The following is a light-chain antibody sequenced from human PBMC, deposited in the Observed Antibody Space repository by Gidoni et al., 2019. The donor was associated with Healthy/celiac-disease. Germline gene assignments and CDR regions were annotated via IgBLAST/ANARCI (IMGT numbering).Light chain of an antibody. CDR1: QSVSSSY. CDR3: QQYGSSPPVYT. Sequence: EIVLQQSPGTLSLSPGERATLSCRASQSVSSSYLAWYQQKPGQAPRLLIYGASSRATGIPDRFSGSGSGTDFTLTISRLEPEDFAVYYCQQYGSSPPVYTFGQGTKLEIK. CDR2: GAS. J-gene: IGKJ2*01. V-gene: IGKV3-20*01.